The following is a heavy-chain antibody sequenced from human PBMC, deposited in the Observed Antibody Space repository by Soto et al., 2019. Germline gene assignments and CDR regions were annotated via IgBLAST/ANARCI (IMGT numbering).Heavy chain of an antibody. CDR3: ARSTDSSGWRFDY. CDR2: IYYSGST. J-gene: IGHJ4*02. CDR1: GASISVYS. D-gene: IGHD6-19*01. Sequence: SETLSLTCTVSGASISVYSLSWIRQPPGKGLEWIGYIYYSGSTNYNPSLKSRVAISVDTSKNQFSLKLSSVTAADTAVYYCARSTDSSGWRFDYWGQGTQVTVSS. V-gene: IGHV4-59*01.